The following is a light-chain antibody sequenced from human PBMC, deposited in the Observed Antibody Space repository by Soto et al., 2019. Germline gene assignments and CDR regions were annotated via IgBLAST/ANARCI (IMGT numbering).Light chain of an antibody. Sequence: DIQMTQSPSTLSASVGDRVAVTCRASQSISSWLAGYQQKPGKAPKLLIYDASSLESGAPSRFSGSGSGTEFTLTISSLQPDDFATYYCQQYNSFTWTFGQGTKVDIK. V-gene: IGKV1-5*01. CDR3: QQYNSFTWT. CDR1: QSISSW. J-gene: IGKJ1*01. CDR2: DAS.